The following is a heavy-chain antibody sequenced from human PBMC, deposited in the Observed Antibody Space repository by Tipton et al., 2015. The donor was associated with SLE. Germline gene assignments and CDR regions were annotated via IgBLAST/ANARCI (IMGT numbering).Heavy chain of an antibody. Sequence: SLRLSCAASGFTFSSYAMHWVRQAPGKGLEWVAFIRYDGSNKYYADSVKGRFTISRDNSKNTLYLQMNSLRAEDTAVYYCAKGGIAVAAIQYWGQGTLVTVSS. D-gene: IGHD6-19*01. CDR3: AKGGIAVAAIQY. J-gene: IGHJ4*02. CDR2: IRYDGSNK. V-gene: IGHV3-30*02. CDR1: GFTFSSYA.